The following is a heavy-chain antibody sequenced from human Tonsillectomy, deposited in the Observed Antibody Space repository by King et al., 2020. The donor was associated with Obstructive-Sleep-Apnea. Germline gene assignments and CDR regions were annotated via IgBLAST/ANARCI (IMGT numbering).Heavy chain of an antibody. J-gene: IGHJ6*02. CDR1: GYSFTSYW. D-gene: IGHD5-12*01. Sequence: QLVQSGAEVKKPGESLRISCKGSGYSFTSYWISWVRQMPGKGLEWMGRIDPSDSYTNYSPSFQGHVTISADKSISTAYLQWSSLKASDTAMYYCATLRPGYSGYEDYYYGMDVWGQGTTVTVSS. CDR2: IDPSDSYT. CDR3: ATLRPGYSGYEDYYYGMDV. V-gene: IGHV5-10-1*01.